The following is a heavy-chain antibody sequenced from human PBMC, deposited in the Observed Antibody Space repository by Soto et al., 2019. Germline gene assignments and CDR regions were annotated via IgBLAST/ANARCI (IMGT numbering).Heavy chain of an antibody. V-gene: IGHV4-34*01. J-gene: IGHJ3*02. D-gene: IGHD2-15*01. CDR3: AKSLEVVGLLNLRLRSLAPAFDI. CDR1: GGSFSGYY. CDR2: INHSGST. Sequence: QVQLQQWGAGLLKPSETLSLTCAVYGGSFSGYYWSWIRQPPGKGLEWIGEINHSGSTNYNPSLKSRVPLSVDPSRDPFSPSLDSVTATGPAVDYLAKSLEVVGLLNLRLRSLAPAFDIWGQGTMVTVSS.